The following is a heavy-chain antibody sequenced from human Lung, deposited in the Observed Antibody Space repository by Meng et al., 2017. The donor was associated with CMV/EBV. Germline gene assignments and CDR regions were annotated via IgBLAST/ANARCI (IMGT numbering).Heavy chain of an antibody. J-gene: IGHJ1*01. Sequence: QVQWRESGPALVKPSETLSLTCAVSGDSITNHNWWAWVRQPPGKGLEWIGEIPHRGSSAYNPSLKSRVSMSIDKSKNQVSLKLTSVTAADTAVYHCLRRSGGSVWGQGTLVTVSS. D-gene: IGHD3-10*01. V-gene: IGHV4-4*02. CDR1: GDSITNHNW. CDR3: LRRSGGSV. CDR2: IPHRGSS.